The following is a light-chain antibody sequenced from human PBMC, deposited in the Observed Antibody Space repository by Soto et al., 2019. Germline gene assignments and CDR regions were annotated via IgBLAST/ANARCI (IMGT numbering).Light chain of an antibody. CDR1: SSNIGNNY. V-gene: IGLV1-47*02. CDR2: ANN. CDR3: AAWDDSLSGV. J-gene: IGLJ2*01. Sequence: QSVLTQPPSASGTPGQRVTISCSGSSSNIGNNYVYWYQQFPGTAPKLLIYANNRRPSGVPERFSGSKSGTSAFLAISGLRSEDEADYYCAAWDDSLSGVFGGGTQLTVL.